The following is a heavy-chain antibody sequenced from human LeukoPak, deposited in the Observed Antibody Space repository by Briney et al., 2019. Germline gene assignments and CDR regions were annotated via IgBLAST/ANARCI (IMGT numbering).Heavy chain of an antibody. V-gene: IGHV6-1*01. CDR2: TYYRSKWYN. Sequence: SQTLSLTCAISGDSVSSNSAAWNWIRQSPSRGLEWLGRTYYRSKWYNDYAVSVKSRITINPDTSKNQFSLQLNSVTPEDTAVYYCARGVYGLGSPVVKRIDYYYMDVWGKGTTVTVSS. J-gene: IGHJ6*03. CDR1: GDSVSSNSAA. D-gene: IGHD5/OR15-5a*01. CDR3: ARGVYGLGSPVVKRIDYYYMDV.